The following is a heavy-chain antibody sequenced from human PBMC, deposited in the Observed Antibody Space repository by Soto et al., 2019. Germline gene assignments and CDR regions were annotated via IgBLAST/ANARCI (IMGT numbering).Heavy chain of an antibody. CDR1: GITVSSNY. J-gene: IGHJ1*01. CDR3: ARETSAGSGYGSQH. V-gene: IGHV3-66*01. Sequence: EVLLVESGGGLVQPGGSLRLSCAASGITVSSNYMNWVRQAPGKGLEWVSIIYSSGSTYYADSVKGRFTFSRDNSKTRRYLKMDSRRAEDTVVYLCARETSAGSGYGSQHGGRGPLVTVSS. CDR2: IYSSGST. D-gene: IGHD3-10*01.